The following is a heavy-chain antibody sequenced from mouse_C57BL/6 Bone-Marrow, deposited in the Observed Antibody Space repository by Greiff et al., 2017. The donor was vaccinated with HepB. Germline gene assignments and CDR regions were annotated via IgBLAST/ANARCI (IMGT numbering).Heavy chain of an antibody. V-gene: IGHV1-81*01. CDR1: GYTFTSYG. CDR3: TSDSSDPYFDY. CDR2: IYPRSGNT. J-gene: IGHJ2*01. D-gene: IGHD3-2*02. Sequence: QVQLKESGAELARPGASVKLSCKASGYTFTSYGISWVKQRTGQGLEWIGEIYPRSGNTYYNEKFKGKATLTADKSSSTAYMELRSLTSEDSAVYVSTSDSSDPYFDYWGKGTTLTVSS.